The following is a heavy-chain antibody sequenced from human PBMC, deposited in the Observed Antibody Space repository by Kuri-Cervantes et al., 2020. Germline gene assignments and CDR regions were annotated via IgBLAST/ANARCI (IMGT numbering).Heavy chain of an antibody. V-gene: IGHV4-38-2*02. CDR3: TKGSSSGTAHYYYGMDV. D-gene: IGHD3-10*01. CDR2: IFDDGNT. J-gene: IGHJ6*02. CDR1: GYSISSGYY. Sequence: SETLSLTCNVFGYSISSGYYWVWIRQPPGKGLEWIASIFDDGNTYYNPSLKSRVTTSVDTSKNQFSLKVSSVTAADTAVYYCTKGSSSGTAHYYYGMDVWGQGTTVTVSS.